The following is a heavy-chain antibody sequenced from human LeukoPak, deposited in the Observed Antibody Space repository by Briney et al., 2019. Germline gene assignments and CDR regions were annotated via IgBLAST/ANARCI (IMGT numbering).Heavy chain of an antibody. V-gene: IGHV3-23*01. Sequence: GGSLRLSCAASGFTFSSYAMSWVRQAPGKGLEWLSAISGSGGSTYYADSVKGRFTISRDNSKNTLYLQMNSLRAEDTAVYYCAKARGVLLWFGELRDNWFDPWGQGTLVTVSS. CDR3: AKARGVLLWFGELRDNWFDP. D-gene: IGHD3-10*01. CDR1: GFTFSSYA. J-gene: IGHJ5*02. CDR2: ISGSGGST.